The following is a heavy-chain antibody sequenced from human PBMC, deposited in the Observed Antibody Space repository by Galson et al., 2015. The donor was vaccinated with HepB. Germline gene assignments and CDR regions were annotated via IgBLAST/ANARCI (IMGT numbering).Heavy chain of an antibody. Sequence: SETLSLTCTVSGASISSGNYYWSWIRQPPEKGLELVGTIDDTARTHYNPSLKSRVTISVDTSRNQFSLKLTSVTAADRAVYYCARSMVSGATSFDFWGQGTLVTVSS. J-gene: IGHJ4*02. CDR2: IDDTART. CDR1: GASISSGNYY. D-gene: IGHD2-8*01. CDR3: ARSMVSGATSFDF. V-gene: IGHV4-39*01.